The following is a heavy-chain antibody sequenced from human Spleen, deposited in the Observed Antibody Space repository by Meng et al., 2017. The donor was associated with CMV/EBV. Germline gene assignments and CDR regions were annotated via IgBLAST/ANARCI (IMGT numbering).Heavy chain of an antibody. V-gene: IGHV1-46*01. D-gene: IGHD6-19*01. CDR3: SMGRQWLVDGNFDY. Sequence: ALVDGSVKRSRSAFTRYYIDSGRQAPGHGLECIGIINPSGGHTSYAQKFQARVPMTRDTSTSTVYMELSRLRSEDTAVYYCSMGRQWLVDGNFDYWGQGTLVTVSS. CDR2: INPSGGHT. CDR1: RSAFTRYY. J-gene: IGHJ4*02.